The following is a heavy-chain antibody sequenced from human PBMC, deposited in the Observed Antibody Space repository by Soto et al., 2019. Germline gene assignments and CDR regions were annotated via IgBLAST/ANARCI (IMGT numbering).Heavy chain of an antibody. D-gene: IGHD6-13*01. V-gene: IGHV3-23*01. CDR2: ISGSGGST. Sequence: GGSLRLSCAASGFTFGSYAMSWVRQGPGKGLEWVSAISGSGGSTYYADSVKGRFTISRDNSKNTLYLQMNSLRAEDTAVYYCAKDLHEEQLVFIVDYWGQGTLVTVSS. J-gene: IGHJ4*02. CDR3: AKDLHEEQLVFIVDY. CDR1: GFTFGSYA.